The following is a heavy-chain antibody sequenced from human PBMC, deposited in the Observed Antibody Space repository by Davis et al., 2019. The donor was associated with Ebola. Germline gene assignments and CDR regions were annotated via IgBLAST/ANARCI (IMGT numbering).Heavy chain of an antibody. Sequence: GESLKISCAASGFTFNNAWMNWVRQAPGKGLEWLGRIKAKTEGGTAHYSAPVKGRFFISRDDSKNTLYLQMNSLKTEDTAVYYCTTEGGDYYYYYYMDVWGKGTTVTVSS. CDR2: IKAKTEGGTA. D-gene: IGHD3-16*01. CDR3: TTEGGDYYYYYYMDV. V-gene: IGHV3-15*01. J-gene: IGHJ6*03. CDR1: GFTFNNAW.